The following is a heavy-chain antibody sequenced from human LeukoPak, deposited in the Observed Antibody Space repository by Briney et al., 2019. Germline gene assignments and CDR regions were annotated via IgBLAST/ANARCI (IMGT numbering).Heavy chain of an antibody. CDR2: ISGSGGST. CDR1: GFFFSSYT. CDR3: ARPSITMVRGTSYQYYYYGMDV. D-gene: IGHD3-10*01. J-gene: IGHJ6*02. V-gene: IGHV3-23*01. Sequence: GGSLRLSCAASGFFFSSYTMSWVRQAPGKGLEWVSGISGSGGSTYYADSVRGRFTISRDNSKNTLYLQMNSLRAEDTAVYYCARPSITMVRGTSYQYYYYGMDVWGQGTTVTVSS.